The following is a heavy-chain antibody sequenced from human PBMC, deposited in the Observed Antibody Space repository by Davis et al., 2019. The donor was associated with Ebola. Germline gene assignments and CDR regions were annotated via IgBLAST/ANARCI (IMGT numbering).Heavy chain of an antibody. CDR1: GFSVSSNY. Sequence: PGGSLRLSCAASGFSVSSNYMNWVRQAPGKGLEWVSVIYSGGSTYYADSVKGRFTISRDNSKNTLYLQMNSLRAEDTAVYYCAREMLEIPPMGFDLWGRGTLVTVSS. J-gene: IGHJ2*01. CDR3: AREMLEIPPMGFDL. CDR2: IYSGGST. D-gene: IGHD1-1*01. V-gene: IGHV3-53*01.